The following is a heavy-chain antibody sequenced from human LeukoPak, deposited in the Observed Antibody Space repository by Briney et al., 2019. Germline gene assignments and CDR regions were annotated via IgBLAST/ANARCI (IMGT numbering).Heavy chain of an antibody. CDR3: ARAGLSIAAAGGWFDP. D-gene: IGHD6-13*01. J-gene: IGHJ5*02. CDR2: IYYSGGT. V-gene: IGHV4-59*01. CDR1: GGSIISYY. Sequence: SETLSLTCTVSGGSIISYYWSWIRQPPGKGLEWIGYIYYSGGTNYNPSLKSRLTISVDTSKKQFSLKLRSVTAADTAVYYCARAGLSIAAAGGWFDPWGQGTLVTVSS.